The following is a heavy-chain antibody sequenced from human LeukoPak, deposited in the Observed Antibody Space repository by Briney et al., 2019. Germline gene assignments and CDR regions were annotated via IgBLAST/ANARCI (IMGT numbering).Heavy chain of an antibody. V-gene: IGHV4-59*01. CDR3: ARGGPVDLDY. D-gene: IGHD5-12*01. J-gene: IGHJ4*02. CDR2: IYYSGST. Sequence: PSETLSLTCTVSGGSISSYYWSWIRQPPGKGLEWIGYIYYSGSTSCSGNTNYNPSLKSRVTILVDTSKNQFSLKLSSVTAADTAVYYCARGGPVDLDYWGQGTLVTVSS. CDR1: GGSISSYY.